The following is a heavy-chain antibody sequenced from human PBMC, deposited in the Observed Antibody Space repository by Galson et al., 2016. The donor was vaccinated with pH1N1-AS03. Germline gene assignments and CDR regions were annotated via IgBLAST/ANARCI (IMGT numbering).Heavy chain of an antibody. V-gene: IGHV1-2*02. CDR1: GYTFTAYY. Sequence: SVKVSCKASGYTFTAYYIHWVRQAPGQGLEWMGWIDPDHDGGTRYAQMFQGRVTMARDTSITTVYMEVTRLTSDDTAVYYCARILRGKGGLDSWGQGTLVTVTS. CDR3: ARILRGKGGLDS. J-gene: IGHJ5*01. D-gene: IGHD3-16*01. CDR2: IDPDHDGGT.